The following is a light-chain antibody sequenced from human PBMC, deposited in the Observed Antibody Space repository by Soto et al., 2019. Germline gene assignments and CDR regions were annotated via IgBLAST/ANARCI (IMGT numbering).Light chain of an antibody. CDR3: QQYDSSPKT. CDR2: GAS. CDR1: QSISDT. J-gene: IGKJ1*01. V-gene: IGKV3-20*01. Sequence: EIVMTQSPATLSVSPGGRATVSCRASQSISDTLAWYQQKPGQAPRLLIYGASSRATGIPDRFSGTGSGTDFTLTISRLEPEDFAVYYCQQYDSSPKTFGQGTKVDI.